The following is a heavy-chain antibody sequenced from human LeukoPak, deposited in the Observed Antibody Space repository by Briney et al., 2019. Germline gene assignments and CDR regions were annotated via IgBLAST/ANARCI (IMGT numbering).Heavy chain of an antibody. Sequence: EASAKVSCKASGYTFTSYAISWVRQAPGQGREWMGGIIPMFGTANYAQKFQGRVTITADESTSTAYMELSSLRSEDTAVYYCARDARHKYCSSASCYRGWFDPWGQGTLVTVSS. CDR2: IIPMFGTA. CDR3: ARDARHKYCSSASCYRGWFDP. V-gene: IGHV1-69*13. CDR1: GYTFTSYA. J-gene: IGHJ5*02. D-gene: IGHD2-2*01.